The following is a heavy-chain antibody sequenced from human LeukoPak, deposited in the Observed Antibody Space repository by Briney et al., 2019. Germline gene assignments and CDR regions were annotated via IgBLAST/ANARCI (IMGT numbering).Heavy chain of an antibody. CDR3: AGSGGLANTGAVFDY. Sequence: PSETLSLTCIVSGDSITNHYWSLIRRPPGKGLEWIGYIYYNGIINYNPSLKSRVTISVDTSRNQFSMKFNSVTAADTAVYYCAGSGGLANTGAVFDYWGQGTLVTVSS. V-gene: IGHV4-59*11. CDR1: GDSITNHY. J-gene: IGHJ4*02. CDR2: IYYNGII. D-gene: IGHD3-10*01.